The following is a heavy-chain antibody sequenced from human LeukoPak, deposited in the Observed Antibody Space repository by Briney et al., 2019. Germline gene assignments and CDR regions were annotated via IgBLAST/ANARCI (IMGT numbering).Heavy chain of an antibody. D-gene: IGHD2-2*01. CDR2: IRDGDGRT. CDR1: GFTFYDYA. J-gene: IGHJ4*01. CDR3: AKDHSTTWLGSFNY. Sequence: PGGSLRLSCAASGFTFYDYAMSWVRQPPGKGLEWVSLIRDGDGRTHYADSVKGRFTISRDNSKKMVYLQMNGLRADDTAVYYCAKDHSTTWLGSFNYWGHGTLVPVSS. V-gene: IGHV3-23*01.